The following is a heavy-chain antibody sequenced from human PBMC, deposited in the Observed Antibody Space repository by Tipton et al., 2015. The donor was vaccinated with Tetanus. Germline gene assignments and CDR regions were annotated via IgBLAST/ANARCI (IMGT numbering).Heavy chain of an antibody. CDR3: ASTIESAAANWYFDL. D-gene: IGHD2-2*01. V-gene: IGHV4-39*01. J-gene: IGHJ2*01. CDR1: GGFISSSSYY. Sequence: TLSLTCTVSGGFISSSSYYWGWIRRPPGKGLEWIGSIYYSGSTYYNPSLKSRVTISVDTSKNQFSLKLSSVTAADTAVYYCASTIESAAANWYFDLWGRGTLVTVSS. CDR2: IYYSGST.